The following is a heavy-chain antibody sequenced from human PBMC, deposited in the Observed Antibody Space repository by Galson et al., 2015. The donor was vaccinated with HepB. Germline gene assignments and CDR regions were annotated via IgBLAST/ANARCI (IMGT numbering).Heavy chain of an antibody. CDR2: FDPEDGET. Sequence: SVKVSCKVSGYTLTELSMHWVRQAPGKGLEWMGGFDPEDGETIYAQKFQGRVTMTEDTSTDTAYMELSSLRSEDTAVYYCATPGAVAGTFGYWGQGTLVTVSS. D-gene: IGHD6-19*01. CDR1: GYTLTELS. V-gene: IGHV1-24*01. CDR3: ATPGAVAGTFGY. J-gene: IGHJ4*02.